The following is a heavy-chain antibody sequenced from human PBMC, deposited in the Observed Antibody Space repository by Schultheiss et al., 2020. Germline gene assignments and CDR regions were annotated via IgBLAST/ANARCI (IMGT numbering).Heavy chain of an antibody. V-gene: IGHV1-2*06. J-gene: IGHJ6*04. Sequence: ASVKVSCKASGYTFTGYYMHWVRQAPGQGLEWMGRISAYNGNTNYAQKLQGRVTMTRNTSISTAYMELSSLRSEDTAVYYCARGEARGSRGMDVWGKGTTVTVSS. CDR1: GYTFTGYY. CDR2: ISAYNGNT. CDR3: ARGEARGSRGMDV. D-gene: IGHD3-16*01.